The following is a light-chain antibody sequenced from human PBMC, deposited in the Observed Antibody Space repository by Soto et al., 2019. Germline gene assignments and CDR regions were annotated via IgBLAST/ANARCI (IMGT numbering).Light chain of an antibody. Sequence: QLVLTQSPSASAPLGASVKLTCTLSSGHSSYAIAWHQQQPEKGPRYLMKLNSDGSHSKGDGIPDRFSGSSSGAERYLTISSLQSDDEADYYCQTWGTGIRVFGGGTTLTVL. CDR1: SGHSSYA. J-gene: IGLJ3*02. CDR2: LNSDGSH. V-gene: IGLV4-69*01. CDR3: QTWGTGIRV.